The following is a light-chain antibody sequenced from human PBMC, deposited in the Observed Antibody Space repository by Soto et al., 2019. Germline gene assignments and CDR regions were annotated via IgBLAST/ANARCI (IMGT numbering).Light chain of an antibody. V-gene: IGKV1-12*01. CDR3: QQANSSPYT. J-gene: IGKJ2*01. CDR1: QGIAGW. Sequence: DIQVTQSPSSVSASVGDRITITCRASQGIAGWLAWYQQKPGKAPTLLIYAASSLQSGVPSRFSGSGSGTDFTLTISSLQPEDFATYYCQQANSSPYTFGQGTKLEIK. CDR2: AAS.